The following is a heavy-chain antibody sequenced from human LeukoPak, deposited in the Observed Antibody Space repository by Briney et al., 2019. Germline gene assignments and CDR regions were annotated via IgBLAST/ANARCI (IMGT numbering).Heavy chain of an antibody. CDR3: SKDLRIGTLGYFDY. V-gene: IGHV3-23*01. J-gene: IGHJ4*02. Sequence: GGSLRLSCAASGFTLNSYGMSWVRQAPGKGLEWVSPISGSRTYYADSVKGRFTISRDNSKNTLYLQMSSLRAEDTAVYYCSKDLRIGTLGYFDYWGQGTLVSVSS. D-gene: IGHD1-1*01. CDR1: GFTLNSYG. CDR2: ISGSRT.